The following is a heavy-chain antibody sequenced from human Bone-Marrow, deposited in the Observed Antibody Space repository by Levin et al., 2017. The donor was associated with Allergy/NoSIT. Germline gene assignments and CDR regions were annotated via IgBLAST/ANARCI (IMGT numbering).Heavy chain of an antibody. D-gene: IGHD4-11*01. Sequence: KPSETLSLTCTVSGGSVSSGRYYWSWIRQPPGKGLEWIGYIYYSGSTNYNPSLKSRVTISVDTSKNQFSLNLNSVTAADTAVYYCARDHNYEKAFDIWGQGTMVSVSS. V-gene: IGHV4-61*01. CDR3: ARDHNYEKAFDI. J-gene: IGHJ3*02. CDR1: GGSVSSGRYY. CDR2: IYYSGST.